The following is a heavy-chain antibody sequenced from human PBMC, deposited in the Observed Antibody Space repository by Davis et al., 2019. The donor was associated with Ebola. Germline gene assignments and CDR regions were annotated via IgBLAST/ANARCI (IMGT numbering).Heavy chain of an antibody. Sequence: PGGSLRLSCAASGFTFSSYGMHWVRQAPGKGLEWVAVIWYDGSNKYYADSVKGRFTISRDNSKNTLYLQMNSLRAEDTAVYYCARDGRAYCGGDCYFDYWGQGTLATVSS. D-gene: IGHD2-21*01. V-gene: IGHV3-33*01. J-gene: IGHJ4*02. CDR3: ARDGRAYCGGDCYFDY. CDR1: GFTFSSYG. CDR2: IWYDGSNK.